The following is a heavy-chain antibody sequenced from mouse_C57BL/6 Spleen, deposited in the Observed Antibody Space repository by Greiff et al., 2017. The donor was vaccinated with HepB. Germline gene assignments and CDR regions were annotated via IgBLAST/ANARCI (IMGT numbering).Heavy chain of an antibody. CDR1: GYAFSSSW. Sequence: QVHVKQSGPELVKPGASVKISCKASGYAFSSSWMNWVKQRPGKGLEWIGRIYPGDGDTNYNGKFKGKATLTADKSSSTAYMQLSSLTSEDSAVYFCARLAGYFDVWGTGTTVTVSS. J-gene: IGHJ1*03. CDR2: IYPGDGDT. CDR3: ARLAGYFDV. V-gene: IGHV1-82*01.